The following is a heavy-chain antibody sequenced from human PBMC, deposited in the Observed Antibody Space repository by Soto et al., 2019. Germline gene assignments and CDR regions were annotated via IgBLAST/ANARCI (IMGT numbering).Heavy chain of an antibody. CDR3: AKGDNLGPYTGYAFDP. Sequence: PGGSLRLSCAASGFTFSSYAMSWVRQAPGKGLEWVSAISGSGGSTYYADSVKGRFTISRDTSKNQFSLQLNSVTPEDTAVYYCAKGDNLGPYTGYAFDPWGQGTLVTVSS. V-gene: IGHV3-23*01. CDR1: GFTFSSYA. D-gene: IGHD2-2*02. CDR2: ISGSGGST. J-gene: IGHJ5*02.